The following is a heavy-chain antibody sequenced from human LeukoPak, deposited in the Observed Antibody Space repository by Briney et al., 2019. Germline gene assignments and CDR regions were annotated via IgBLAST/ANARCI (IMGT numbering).Heavy chain of an antibody. D-gene: IGHD5-18*01. CDR1: GYTFTSYA. Sequence: ASVKVSCKASGYTFTSYAMHWVRQAPGQRLEWMGWINAGNGNTKYSQKFQGRVTITRDTSASTAYMELSSLRSEDTAVYYCATGTSGYSYGSWGYFDYWGQGTLVTVSS. CDR2: INAGNGNT. V-gene: IGHV1-3*01. CDR3: ATGTSGYSYGSWGYFDY. J-gene: IGHJ4*02.